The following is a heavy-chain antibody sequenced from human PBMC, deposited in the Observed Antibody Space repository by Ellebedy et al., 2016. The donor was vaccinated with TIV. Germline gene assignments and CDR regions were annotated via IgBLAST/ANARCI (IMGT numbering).Heavy chain of an antibody. J-gene: IGHJ2*01. D-gene: IGHD4-17*01. CDR3: ARAPYGAYRYFDL. V-gene: IGHV4-34*01. CDR2: INHSGST. CDR1: GGSFSVYY. Sequence: SQTLSLTCAVYGGSFSVYYWSWIRQPPGKGLEWIGEINHSGSTNYNPSLKSRVTISVDTSKNQFSLKLSSVTAADTAVYYCARAPYGAYRYFDLWGRGTLVTVSS.